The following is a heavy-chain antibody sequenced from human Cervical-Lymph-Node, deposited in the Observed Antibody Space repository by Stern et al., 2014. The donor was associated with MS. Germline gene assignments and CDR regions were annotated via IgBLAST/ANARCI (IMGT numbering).Heavy chain of an antibody. J-gene: IGHJ3*02. CDR1: GFTFGTSA. CDR3: VGPIGESLNDAFDS. Sequence: QMQLVQSGPEVKKPGTSVKVSCKTSGFTFGTSAIQWVRQARGQRLECIGGIVVGSGNTNYAQKFQQRVTITRDMSTSTAYLELSSLRSDDTAVYYCVGPIGESLNDAFDSWGQGTMVTVSS. D-gene: IGHD3-10*01. CDR2: IVVGSGNT. V-gene: IGHV1-58*02.